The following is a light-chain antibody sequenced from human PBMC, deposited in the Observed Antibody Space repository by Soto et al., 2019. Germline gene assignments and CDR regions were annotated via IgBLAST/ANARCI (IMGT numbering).Light chain of an antibody. CDR2: KAS. J-gene: IGKJ3*01. V-gene: IGKV1-5*03. CDR3: QQSFT. CDR1: QSISSW. Sequence: DIQMTQSPSTLSASVGDRVTITCRASQSISSWLAWYQQKPGKAPKLLVYKASSLETGVPSRFSGSGSGTEFTLTISSLLPDYFAPYYCQQSFTFGPGTKVDIK.